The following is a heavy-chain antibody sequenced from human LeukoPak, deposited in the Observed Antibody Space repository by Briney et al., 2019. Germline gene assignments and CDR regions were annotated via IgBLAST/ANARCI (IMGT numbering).Heavy chain of an antibody. CDR1: GGSISGRSYY. V-gene: IGHV4-39*01. CDR3: ARHYGSSGYFYSVDY. CDR2: IYYSGST. J-gene: IGHJ4*02. Sequence: NPSETLSLTCTGSGGSISGRSYYWGWIRQPPGKGLEWIGSIYYSGSTYYNPSLKSRVTISVDTSKNQFSLKLSSVTAADTAVYYCARHYGSSGYFYSVDYWGQGTLVTVSS. D-gene: IGHD3-22*01.